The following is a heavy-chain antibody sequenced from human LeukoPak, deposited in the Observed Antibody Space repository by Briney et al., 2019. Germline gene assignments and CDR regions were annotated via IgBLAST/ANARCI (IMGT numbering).Heavy chain of an antibody. Sequence: SETLSLTCTVSGGSISSGSYYWSWIRQPAGKGLEWIGRIYSSGSTNYNPSLKSRVTISLDTSKNQFSLKLSSVTAADTAAYYCARVMKARYYFDYWGQGTLVTVSS. J-gene: IGHJ4*02. CDR1: GGSISSGSYY. V-gene: IGHV4-61*02. CDR2: IYSSGST. CDR3: ARVMKARYYFDY.